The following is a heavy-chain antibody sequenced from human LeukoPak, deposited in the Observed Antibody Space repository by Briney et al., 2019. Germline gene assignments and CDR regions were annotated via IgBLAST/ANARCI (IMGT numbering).Heavy chain of an antibody. CDR3: ARDSYYTVTTSYFYYYGMDV. D-gene: IGHD4-11*01. Sequence: PSETLSLTCAVYGGSFSGYYWSWIRQPPGKGLEWIGEINHSGSTNYNPSLKSRVTISVDTSKNQFSLKLSSVTAADTAVYYCARDSYYTVTTSYFYYYGMDVWGQGTTVTVSS. CDR1: GGSFSGYY. CDR2: INHSGST. J-gene: IGHJ6*02. V-gene: IGHV4-34*01.